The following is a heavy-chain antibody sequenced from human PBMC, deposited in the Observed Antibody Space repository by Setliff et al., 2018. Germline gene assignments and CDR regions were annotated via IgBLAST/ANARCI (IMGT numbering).Heavy chain of an antibody. V-gene: IGHV1-69*06. CDR1: GGTLSGYA. CDR3: ARDSVTLGQLERRGGFRYYDMEV. J-gene: IGHJ6*02. D-gene: IGHD1-1*01. Sequence: SVKVSCKASGGTLSGYAFSWVRQAPGQGLEWVGGITPIFETAHYAQKFQDRVTITADKSTSTVYMELNSLISEDTAVYFCARDSVTLGQLERRGGFRYYDMEVWGRGTTVTVSS. CDR2: ITPIFETA.